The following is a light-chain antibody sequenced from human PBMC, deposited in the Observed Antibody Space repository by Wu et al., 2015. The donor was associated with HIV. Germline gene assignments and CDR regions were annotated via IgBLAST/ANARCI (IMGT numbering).Light chain of an antibody. CDR3: QQYNSWVT. CDR2: GAS. J-gene: IGKJ5*01. Sequence: EIVLTQSPAPLSVSPGERATLSCRASQNVDSNLVWYQQKPGQAPRLLIYGASTRATGVAARFSGSGSGTEFTLTINSMQSEDFAIYYCQQYNSWVTFGQGTRLEIK. CDR1: QNVDSN. V-gene: IGKV3-15*01.